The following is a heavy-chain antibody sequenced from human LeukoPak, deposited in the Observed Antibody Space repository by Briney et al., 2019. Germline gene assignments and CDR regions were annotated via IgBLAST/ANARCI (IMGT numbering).Heavy chain of an antibody. Sequence: ASVKVSCKASGYTFTDYYMHWVRQAPGQGLGGMGWINPNSGGTNFAQKFQGRVAMTRDTSISTAYLELGSLRSDDTAVYFCARARWQLVPYFDSWGQGTLVTVSS. V-gene: IGHV1-2*02. J-gene: IGHJ4*02. CDR3: ARARWQLVPYFDS. CDR1: GYTFTDYY. D-gene: IGHD6-6*01. CDR2: INPNSGGT.